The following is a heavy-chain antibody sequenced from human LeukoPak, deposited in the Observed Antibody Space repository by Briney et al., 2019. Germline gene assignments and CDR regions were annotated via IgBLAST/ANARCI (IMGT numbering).Heavy chain of an antibody. CDR3: AKAGMGQYGPGAPT. V-gene: IGHV3-23*01. D-gene: IGHD1-26*01. CDR1: GFSFSTYA. Sequence: GGSLRLSCAASGFSFSTYAMNWFRQAPGKGLEWVSVISADGSYTYYADSVKGRFTMSRDNSRNTLFLQMTTLRADDTAVYYCAKAGMGQYGPGAPTWGQGTLVTVSS. CDR2: ISADGSYT. J-gene: IGHJ4*02.